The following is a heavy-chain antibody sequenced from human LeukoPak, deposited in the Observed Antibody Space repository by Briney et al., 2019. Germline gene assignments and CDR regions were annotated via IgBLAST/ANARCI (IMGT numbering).Heavy chain of an antibody. CDR1: GGSFSGYY. Sequence: SETLSLTCAVYGGSFSGYYWSWIRQPPGKGLEWIGEINHSGSTNYNPSLKSRVTISVDTSKNQFSLKLSSVTAADTAVYYCARVRYYDSSGYYYYYGMDVWGQGTTVTVSS. V-gene: IGHV4-34*01. CDR2: INHSGST. J-gene: IGHJ6*02. CDR3: ARVRYYDSSGYYYYYGMDV. D-gene: IGHD3-22*01.